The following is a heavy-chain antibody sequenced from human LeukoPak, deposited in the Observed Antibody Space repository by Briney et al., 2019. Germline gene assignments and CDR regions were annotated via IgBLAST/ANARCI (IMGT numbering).Heavy chain of an antibody. V-gene: IGHV3-53*01. CDR3: AREAVAGTGSFDY. D-gene: IGHD6-19*01. CDR1: GFTVSSNY. J-gene: IGHJ4*02. CDR2: IYSGGST. Sequence: GGSLRLSCAASGFTVSSNYMSWVRQGPGKGLEWVSIIYSGGSTYYADSVKGRFSISRDNSKNTLYLQMNSLRVEDTAVYYCAREAVAGTGSFDYWGQGTLVTVSS.